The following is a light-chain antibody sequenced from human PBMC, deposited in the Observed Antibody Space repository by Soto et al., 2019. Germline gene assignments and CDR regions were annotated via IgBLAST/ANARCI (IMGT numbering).Light chain of an antibody. CDR3: QTWESSSGWV. CDR1: KLGHKY. V-gene: IGLV3-1*01. J-gene: IGLJ1*01. Sequence: SYELAQPPSVSVSPGQTASITCSGDKLGHKYACWYQQRPGQSPVLVIYEDTKRPSGIPERFSGSNSGNTATLTISGTQTMDEADYYCQTWESSSGWVFGTGTKV. CDR2: EDT.